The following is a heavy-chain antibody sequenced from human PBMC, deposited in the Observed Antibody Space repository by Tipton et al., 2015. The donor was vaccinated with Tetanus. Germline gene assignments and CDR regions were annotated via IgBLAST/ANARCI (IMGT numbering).Heavy chain of an antibody. V-gene: IGHV4-30-4*01. D-gene: IGHD5/OR15-5a*01. CDR2: IHHSGLA. CDR3: ARLREIVSRSGWDFDY. J-gene: IGHJ4*02. CDR1: GDSVSTGNFY. Sequence: TLSLTCTVSGDSVSTGNFYWSWIRQPPGKGLEWIAFIHHSGLAFSKPSLKSRVSISIDTSQNQFSLRLTSVTAADAAVYYCARLREIVSRSGWDFDYWGQGVLVTVSS.